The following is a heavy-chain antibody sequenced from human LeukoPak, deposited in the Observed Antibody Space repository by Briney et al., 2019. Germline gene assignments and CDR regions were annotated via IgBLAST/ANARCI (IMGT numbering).Heavy chain of an antibody. CDR2: INTNTGNP. J-gene: IGHJ4*02. D-gene: IGHD6-13*01. CDR3: ARDLRIAAAGTFRVTPNY. Sequence: GASVKVSCKASGYTFTRYAMNWVRQAPGQGLEWMGWINTNTGNPTYAQGFTGRFVFSLDTSVSTAYLQISSLKAEDTAVYYCARDLRIAAAGTFRVTPNYWGQGTLVTVSS. CDR1: GYTFTRYA. V-gene: IGHV7-4-1*02.